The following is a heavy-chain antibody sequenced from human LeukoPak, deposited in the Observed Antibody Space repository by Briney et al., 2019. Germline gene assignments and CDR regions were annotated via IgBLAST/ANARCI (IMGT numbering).Heavy chain of an antibody. Sequence: ASVKVSCKASGYIFTTYYISWVRQAPGQGLEWMGIINPSGGSTSYAQKFQGRVTMTGDTSTSTVYMELSGLRSEDTAVYYCARGYTWESGSFFIDHWGQGTLVTVSS. CDR1: GYIFTTYY. V-gene: IGHV1-46*01. J-gene: IGHJ4*02. CDR3: ARGYTWESGSFFIDH. CDR2: INPSGGST. D-gene: IGHD1-26*01.